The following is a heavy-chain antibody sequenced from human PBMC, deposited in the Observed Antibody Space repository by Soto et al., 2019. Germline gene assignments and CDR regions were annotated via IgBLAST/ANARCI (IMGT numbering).Heavy chain of an antibody. J-gene: IGHJ6*02. Sequence: KTSETLSLPCNVSGGSISSSRYFWGWIRQPPGKGLEWIANIYYSGTTDYNPSLKSRITIFVDTSKNQFSLKLSSVTAADTAIYYCARQAGGGRIYYGMDVWGQGTTVTVSS. CDR3: ARQAGGGRIYYGMDV. CDR1: GGSISSSRYF. V-gene: IGHV4-39*01. CDR2: IYYSGTT. D-gene: IGHD2-15*01.